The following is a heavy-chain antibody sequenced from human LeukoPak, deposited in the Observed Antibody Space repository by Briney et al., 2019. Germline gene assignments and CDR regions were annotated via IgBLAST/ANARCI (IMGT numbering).Heavy chain of an antibody. CDR2: IYYSGST. J-gene: IGHJ4*02. Sequence: SETLSLTCTVSGGSISTYYWSWIRQPPGKGLEWIGYIYYSGSTNYNPSLKSRVTISVDTSKNQFSLKLSSVTAADTAVYYCARLGCSGGSCPFDYWGQGTLVTVSS. V-gene: IGHV4-59*08. CDR3: ARLGCSGGSCPFDY. D-gene: IGHD2-15*01. CDR1: GGSISTYY.